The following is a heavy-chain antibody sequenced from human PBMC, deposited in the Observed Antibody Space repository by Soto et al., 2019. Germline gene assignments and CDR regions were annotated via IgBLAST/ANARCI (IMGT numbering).Heavy chain of an antibody. V-gene: IGHV1-2*02. CDR1: GYAFTGYF. J-gene: IGHJ4*02. D-gene: IGHD5-18*01. CDR2: INPNSGDT. CDR3: ATIYSYVHF. Sequence: ASVKVSCKASGYAFTGYFLHWVRQAPGQGLEWMGWINPNSGDTNYAQKFQVRVTMTRDTSFSTAYMELSSLRSDDTAVYYCATIYSYVHFWGQGTLVTVSS.